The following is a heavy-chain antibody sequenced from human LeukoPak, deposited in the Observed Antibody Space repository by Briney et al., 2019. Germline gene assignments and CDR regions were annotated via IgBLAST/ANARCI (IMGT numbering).Heavy chain of an antibody. Sequence: PGGSLRLSCAASGFTFSSYWMSWVRQAPGKGLEWVANIKQDGSEKYYVDSVKGRFTISRDNAKNSLYLQMNSLRAEDTAVYYCARVVSSWYYYYMDVWGKGTTVTVSS. CDR2: IKQDGSEK. J-gene: IGHJ6*03. V-gene: IGHV3-7*01. CDR3: ARVVSSWYYYYMDV. D-gene: IGHD6-6*01. CDR1: GFTFSSYW.